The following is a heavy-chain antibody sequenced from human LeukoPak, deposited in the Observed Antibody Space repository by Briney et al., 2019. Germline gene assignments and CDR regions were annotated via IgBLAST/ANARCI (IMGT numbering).Heavy chain of an antibody. J-gene: IGHJ3*02. D-gene: IGHD1-26*01. Sequence: GGSLRLSCAGSGFTFSSYSMTWVRQAPGKGLEWVSSISSSSSNIYYADSVKGRFTISRDNAKNSLYLQMNSLRAEDTAVYYCARFTFRVGATDAFDIWGQGTMVTVSA. CDR3: ARFTFRVGATDAFDI. CDR1: GFTFSSYS. V-gene: IGHV3-21*01. CDR2: ISSSSSNI.